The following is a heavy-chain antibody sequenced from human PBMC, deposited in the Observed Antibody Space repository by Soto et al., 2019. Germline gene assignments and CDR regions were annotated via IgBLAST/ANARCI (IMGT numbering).Heavy chain of an antibody. Sequence: GGSLRLSCVASGFTFSSYAMSWVRQAPGKGLEWVSAISGSGGSTYYADSVKGRFTISRDNSKNTLYLQMNSLRAEDTAVYYCAGVSGGYSYGDYWGQGTLVTVSS. CDR2: ISGSGGST. CDR3: AGVSGGYSYGDY. J-gene: IGHJ4*02. V-gene: IGHV3-23*01. CDR1: GFTFSSYA. D-gene: IGHD5-18*01.